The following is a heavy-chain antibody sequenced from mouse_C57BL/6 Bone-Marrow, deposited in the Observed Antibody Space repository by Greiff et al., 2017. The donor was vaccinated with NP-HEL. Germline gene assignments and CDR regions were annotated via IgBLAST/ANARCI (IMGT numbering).Heavy chain of an antibody. D-gene: IGHD2-2*01. CDR2: IDPNSGGT. J-gene: IGHJ1*03. V-gene: IGHV1-72*01. CDR1: GYTFTSYW. Sequence: QVQLKEPGAELVKPGASVKLSCKASGYTFTSYWMHWVKQRPGRGLEWIGRIDPNSGGTKYNEKFKSKATLTVDKPSSTAYMQLSSLTSEDSAVYYCARGYDDWYFDVWGTGTTVTVSS. CDR3: ARGYDDWYFDV.